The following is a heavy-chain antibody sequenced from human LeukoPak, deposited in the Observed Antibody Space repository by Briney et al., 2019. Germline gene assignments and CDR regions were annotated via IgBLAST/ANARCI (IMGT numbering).Heavy chain of an antibody. D-gene: IGHD4-11*01. CDR2: ISGGGGST. CDR3: AKGTTLTTGYYFDY. Sequence: GGSLRLSCAASGFTFSNYAMSWVRQAPGKGLEWVSAISGGGGSTYYADSVKGRFTISRDNSKNTLYLQMSSLRAEDTAVYYCAKGTTLTTGYYFDYWGQGTLVTVSS. CDR1: GFTFSNYA. J-gene: IGHJ4*02. V-gene: IGHV3-23*01.